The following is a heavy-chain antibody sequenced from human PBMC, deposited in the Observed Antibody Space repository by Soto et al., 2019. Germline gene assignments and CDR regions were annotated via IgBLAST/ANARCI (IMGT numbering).Heavy chain of an antibody. CDR1: GGSISSSREY. V-gene: IGHV4-39*01. J-gene: IGHJ4*02. CDR3: ARHPRQGRLDYFDY. Sequence: SETLSLTCTVSGGSISSSREYWGWVRQPPGKGLEWIGSIDYSGRTYYNPSLKSRVSIYVDKSKNQFSLRLSSVAAADTAVHYCARHPRQGRLDYFDYWGQGTLVTVSS. CDR2: IDYSGRT.